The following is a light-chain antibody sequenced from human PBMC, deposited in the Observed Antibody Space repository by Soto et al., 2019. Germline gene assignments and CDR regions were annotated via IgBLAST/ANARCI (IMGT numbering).Light chain of an antibody. V-gene: IGLV1-51*01. J-gene: IGLJ2*01. CDR2: DNN. Sequence: QSVLTQPPSVSAAPGQKVTISCSGSSSNIGNNYVSWYRQLPGTAPKLLIYDNNKRPSGIPDRFSGSKSGTSATLGITGLQTGDEADYYCGTWDSSLSAGGVVFGGGTKVTVL. CDR3: GTWDSSLSAGGVV. CDR1: SSNIGNNY.